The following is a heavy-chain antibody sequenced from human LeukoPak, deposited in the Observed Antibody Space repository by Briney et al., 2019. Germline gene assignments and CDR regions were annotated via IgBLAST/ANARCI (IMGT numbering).Heavy chain of an antibody. J-gene: IGHJ4*02. CDR2: INHSGST. Sequence: ASETLSLTCAVYGGSFSGYYWSWIRQPPGKGLEWIGEINHSGSTNYNPSLKSRVTISVDTSKNQFSLKLSSVTAADTAVYYCARMMSPTGTVSFDYWGRGTLVTVSS. CDR3: ARMMSPTGTVSFDY. V-gene: IGHV4-34*01. D-gene: IGHD1-1*01. CDR1: GGSFSGYY.